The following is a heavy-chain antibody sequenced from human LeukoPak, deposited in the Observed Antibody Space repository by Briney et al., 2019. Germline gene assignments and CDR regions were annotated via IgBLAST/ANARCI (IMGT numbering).Heavy chain of an antibody. CDR1: GFTFSSYS. V-gene: IGHV3-21*01. Sequence: PGGSLRLSCAASGFTFSSYSMNWVRQAPGKGLEWVSSISSSSYIYYADSVKGRFTISRDNAKNSLYLQMNSLRAEDTAVYYCARGSAVRYFDWLLSAFDYWGQGTLVTVSS. D-gene: IGHD3-9*01. J-gene: IGHJ4*02. CDR3: ARGSAVRYFDWLLSAFDY. CDR2: ISSSSYI.